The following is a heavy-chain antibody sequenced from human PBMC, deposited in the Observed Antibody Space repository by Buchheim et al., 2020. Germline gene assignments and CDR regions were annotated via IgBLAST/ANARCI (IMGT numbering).Heavy chain of an antibody. D-gene: IGHD3-22*01. J-gene: IGHJ4*02. CDR3: ASRISGYYYFDY. V-gene: IGHV3-23*01. CDR1: RFTFSSYA. Sequence: EVQLLESGGGLVLPGGSLRLSCAASRFTFSSYAMSWVRQAPGKGLEWVSAISGYGDSTYYADSVKGRFTISRDNSKNTLYLQMNSLRAEDTAVYYCASRISGYYYFDYWGQGTL. CDR2: ISGYGDST.